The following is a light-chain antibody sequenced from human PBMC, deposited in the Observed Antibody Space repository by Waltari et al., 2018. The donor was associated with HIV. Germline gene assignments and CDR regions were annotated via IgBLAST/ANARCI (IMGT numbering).Light chain of an antibody. CDR1: SSNIGSGYD. CDR2: ANS. V-gene: IGLV1-40*01. Sequence: QSVLTQPPSVSRAPGQRVTISCSGSSSNIGSGYDVHWYQQLPGTAPKLLIYANSNRPSGVPDRFSGSKSGTSASLAITGLQAEDEADYYCQSYDSSLSGWVFGGGTKLTVL. CDR3: QSYDSSLSGWV. J-gene: IGLJ3*02.